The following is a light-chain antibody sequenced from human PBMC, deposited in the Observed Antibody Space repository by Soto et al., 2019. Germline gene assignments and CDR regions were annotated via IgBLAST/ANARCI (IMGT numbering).Light chain of an antibody. CDR1: SSDVGGYNY. CDR3: SSYTSSSTRGV. J-gene: IGLJ2*01. Sequence: QSAVTQPASVSGSPGQSITISCTGTSSDVGGYNYVSWYQQHPGKAPKLMIYDVSNRPSGVSNRFSGSKSGNTASLTISGLQAEDEADYYCSSYTSSSTRGVFGGGTKVTVL. CDR2: DVS. V-gene: IGLV2-14*01.